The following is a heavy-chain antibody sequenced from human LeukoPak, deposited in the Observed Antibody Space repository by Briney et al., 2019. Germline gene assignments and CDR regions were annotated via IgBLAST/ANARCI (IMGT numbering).Heavy chain of an antibody. J-gene: IGHJ6*03. CDR1: GVSFSDYY. CDR2: INHNGNT. V-gene: IGHV4-34*01. Sequence: SETLSLTCAVYGVSFSDYYWTWIRQPPGKGLEWIGEINHNGNTNYNPSLTSRVAISIDRSKNQFSLKVTSVTAAETAVYYCARTAPNYNFYIDVWGNGTTVTVSS. CDR3: ARTAPNYNFYIDV.